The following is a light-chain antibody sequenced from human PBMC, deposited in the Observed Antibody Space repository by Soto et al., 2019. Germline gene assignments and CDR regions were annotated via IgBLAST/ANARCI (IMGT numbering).Light chain of an antibody. CDR2: GAS. CDR3: QQRSNWPPIP. V-gene: IGKV3-11*01. Sequence: TQSPSTLYASVGDRVTITCRASQSVSSNLAWYQQKPGQAPRLLIYGASSGATGIPDRFSGSGSGTDFTLTISSLEPEDFAVYYCQQRSNWPPIPFGQGTRLEN. J-gene: IGKJ5*01. CDR1: QSVSSN.